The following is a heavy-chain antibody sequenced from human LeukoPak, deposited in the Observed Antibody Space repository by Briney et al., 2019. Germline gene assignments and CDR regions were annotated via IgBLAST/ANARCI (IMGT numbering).Heavy chain of an antibody. CDR1: GISFSGYW. V-gene: IGHV3-7*01. J-gene: IGHJ4*01. D-gene: IGHD3-16*01. Sequence: GGSLRLSCEASGISFSGYWMSWVRQAPGKGLEWVANIKQDGSEKYYVDSVEGRFTISRDNAKNSLYLQMNSLRAEDTAVYYCARQGDDYWGHGTLVTVSS. CDR2: IKQDGSEK. CDR3: ARQGDDY.